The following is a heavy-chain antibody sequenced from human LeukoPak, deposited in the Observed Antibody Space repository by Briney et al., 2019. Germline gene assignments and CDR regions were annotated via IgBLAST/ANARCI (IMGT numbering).Heavy chain of an antibody. CDR3: ARDGRYNLNYADY. CDR1: GYXFTTYG. CDR2: ISGYNGNR. D-gene: IGHD1-20*01. Sequence: SVKVSCNASGYXFTTYGISWVRQAPGQGLEWMGWISGYNGNRNNAQKLQGRVTMTTDTSTSTAYMELRSLRSDDTAVYYCARDGRYNLNYADYWGQGTLVTVSS. J-gene: IGHJ4*02. V-gene: IGHV1-18*01.